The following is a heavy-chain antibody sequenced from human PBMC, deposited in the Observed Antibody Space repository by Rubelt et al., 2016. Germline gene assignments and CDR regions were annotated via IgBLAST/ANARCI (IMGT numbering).Heavy chain of an antibody. CDR3: ARFYNVNYVDY. D-gene: IGHD1-14*01. V-gene: IGHV3-74*01. Sequence: EVQLVESGGGLVQPGGSLRLSCAASGFTFSSSWMHWVRQVPGKGLVGVSHMSSDGSVTTYADSVKGRFTISRNNAKKSLYLQMNSLGAEDTAVYYCARFYNVNYVDYGGRGTLVTVSS. CDR2: MSSDGSVT. J-gene: IGHJ4*02. CDR1: GFTFSSSW.